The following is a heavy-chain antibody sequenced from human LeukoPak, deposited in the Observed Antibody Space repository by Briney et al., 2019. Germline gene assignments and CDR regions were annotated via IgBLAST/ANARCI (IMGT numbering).Heavy chain of an antibody. CDR1: GFTVSSSY. J-gene: IGHJ4*02. D-gene: IGHD4-17*01. CDR3: ARESTVTTPYFDY. CDR2: IYSGGST. V-gene: IGHV3-53*01. Sequence: GGSLRLSCADSGFTVSSSYMGRVRQAPGKGLEWVSVIYSGGSTYYADSVKGRFTISRDNSKSTLYLQMNSLRAEDMAVYYCARESTVTTPYFDYWGQGTLVTVAS.